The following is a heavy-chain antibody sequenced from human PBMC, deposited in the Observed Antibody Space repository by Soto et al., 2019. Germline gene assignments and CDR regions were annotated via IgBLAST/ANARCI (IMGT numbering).Heavy chain of an antibody. CDR3: AREARSGNWFDP. D-gene: IGHD1-26*01. V-gene: IGHV4-61*01. CDR1: GGSVSSGSYY. CDR2: IYYSGST. Sequence: SETLSLTCTVSGGSVSSGSYYWSWIRQPPGKGLEWIGYIYYSGSTNYNPSLKSRVTISVDTSKNQFSLKLSSVTAADTAVYYCAREARSGNWFDPWGQGTLGTVS. J-gene: IGHJ5*02.